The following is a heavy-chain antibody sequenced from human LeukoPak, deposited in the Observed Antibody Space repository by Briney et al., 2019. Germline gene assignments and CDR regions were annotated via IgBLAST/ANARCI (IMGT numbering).Heavy chain of an antibody. J-gene: IGHJ4*02. D-gene: IGHD6-13*01. CDR3: TTGAIAAAGTYFDY. CDR2: IKSKADGETT. V-gene: IGHV3-15*01. CDR1: GFTFSSCA. Sequence: PGGSLRLSCAASGFTFSSCAMSWVRQAPGKGLEWVGRIKSKADGETTDYAAPVKGRFTISRDGSRNTLYLQMNSLKTEDTALYYCTTGAIAAAGTYFDYWGQGTLVTVSS.